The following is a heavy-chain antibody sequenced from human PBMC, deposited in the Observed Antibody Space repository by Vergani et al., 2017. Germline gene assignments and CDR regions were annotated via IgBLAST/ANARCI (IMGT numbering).Heavy chain of an antibody. CDR2: IYTSGST. CDR1: GGSISSYY. CDR3: ARRIKGVPAAIGVEDWFDP. Sequence: QVQLQESGPGLVKPSETLSLTCTVSGGSISSYYWSWIRQPAGKGLEWIGRIYTSGSTNYNPSLKSRVTMSVDTSKNQFSLKLSSVTAADTAVYYCARRIKGVPAAIGVEDWFDPWGQGTLVTVSS. V-gene: IGHV4-4*07. J-gene: IGHJ5*02. D-gene: IGHD2-2*02.